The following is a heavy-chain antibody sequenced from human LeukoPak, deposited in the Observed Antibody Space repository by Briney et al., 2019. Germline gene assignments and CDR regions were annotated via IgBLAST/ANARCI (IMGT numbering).Heavy chain of an antibody. D-gene: IGHD5-12*01. V-gene: IGHV4-59*01. CDR2: VFNNGGT. CDR3: VASYGGYVLDY. J-gene: IGHJ4*02. CDR1: GGSIGSYH. Sequence: PSETLSLTCSVSGGSIGSYHWNWIRQPSGKGLEWIGIVFNNGGTKHNPSLKSRVAISVDTSKNQFALKLGSVTAADTAVYYCVASYGGYVLDYWGQGALVIVSS.